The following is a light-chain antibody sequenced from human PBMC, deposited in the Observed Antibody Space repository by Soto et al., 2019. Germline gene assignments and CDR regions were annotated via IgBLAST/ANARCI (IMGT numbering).Light chain of an antibody. Sequence: AIQMTQSPSSLSASVGDRVTITCRASQGIRNDLGWYQQKPGKAPKLLIYAASSLQSGVPSRFSGSGSGTDFTLTISSLQPEDFATYYCLQDYNSPRATFGQGTKVEIK. J-gene: IGKJ1*01. CDR1: QGIRND. CDR2: AAS. V-gene: IGKV1-6*01. CDR3: LQDYNSPRAT.